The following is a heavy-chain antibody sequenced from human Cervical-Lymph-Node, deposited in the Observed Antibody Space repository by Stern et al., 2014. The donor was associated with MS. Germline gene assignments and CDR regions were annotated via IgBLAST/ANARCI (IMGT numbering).Heavy chain of an antibody. J-gene: IGHJ4*02. D-gene: IGHD1-7*01. CDR1: GGSISSYY. CDR3: ARLSELSYFDY. V-gene: IGHV4-59*01. Sequence: QLQLQESGPGLVKPSETLSLTCTVSGGSISSYYWSWIRQPPGKGLEWIGYIYYSGSTNYNPSLKSRVTISVDTSKNQFSLKLSSVTAADTAVYYCARLSELSYFDYWGQGTLVTVSS. CDR2: IYYSGST.